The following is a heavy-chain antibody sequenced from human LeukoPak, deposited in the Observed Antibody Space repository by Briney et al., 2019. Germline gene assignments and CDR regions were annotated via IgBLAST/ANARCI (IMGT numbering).Heavy chain of an antibody. CDR1: GFTFTNYV. Sequence: GGSLRLSCAVSGFTFTNYVMHWVRQAPGKGLEWVALIWYDGSNKYYADSVKGRFTISRDNSKNTLYLQMNTLRAEDTAVYYCARDPGGVVYFDYWGQGTLVTVSS. CDR2: IWYDGSNK. D-gene: IGHD2-8*01. CDR3: ARDPGGVVYFDY. V-gene: IGHV3-33*01. J-gene: IGHJ4*02.